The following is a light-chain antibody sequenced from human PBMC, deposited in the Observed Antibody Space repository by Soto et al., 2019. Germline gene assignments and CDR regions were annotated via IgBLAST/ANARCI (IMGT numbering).Light chain of an antibody. J-gene: IGLJ1*01. V-gene: IGLV2-8*01. CDR1: SSDVGGYNY. Sequence: QSVLTQPPSASGAPGQSVTISCTGTSSDVGGYNYVSWYQQHPGKAPKLMMYEVSKRPSGFPDRFSGSKPGNTASLTVSGLQADDEADYYCSSYAGSNNFVFGTGTKLTVL. CDR2: EVS. CDR3: SSYAGSNNFV.